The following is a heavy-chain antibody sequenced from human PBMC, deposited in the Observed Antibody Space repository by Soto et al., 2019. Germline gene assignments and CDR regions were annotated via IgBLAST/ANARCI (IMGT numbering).Heavy chain of an antibody. Sequence: PGESLKISCAASGFTFSSYEMNWVRQAPGKGLEWVSYISSSGSTIYYADSVKGRFTISRDNAKNSLYLQMNSLRAEDTAVYYCARDPVFFDWSTYYYYGMDVWGQGTTVTVSS. J-gene: IGHJ6*02. V-gene: IGHV3-48*03. CDR2: ISSSGSTI. CDR1: GFTFSSYE. D-gene: IGHD3-9*01. CDR3: ARDPVFFDWSTYYYYGMDV.